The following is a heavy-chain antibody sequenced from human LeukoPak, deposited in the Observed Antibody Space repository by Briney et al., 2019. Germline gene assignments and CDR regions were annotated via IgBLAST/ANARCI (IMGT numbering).Heavy chain of an antibody. CDR3: ARGCFVSSGTGFDY. CDR2: IYPSGST. V-gene: IGHV4-4*07. J-gene: IGHJ4*02. Sequence: SETLSHTCTVSGGSISSYYWSWIRQPAGKGLEWIGRIYPSGSTNYNPSLKSPVSMSVDTSKNQFSLKLSSVTAADTAVYYCARGCFVSSGTGFDYWGQGTLVTVSS. D-gene: IGHD2-8*02. CDR1: GGSISSYY.